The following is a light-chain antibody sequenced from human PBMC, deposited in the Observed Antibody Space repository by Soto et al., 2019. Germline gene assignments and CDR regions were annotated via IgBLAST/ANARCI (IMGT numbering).Light chain of an antibody. CDR1: QSVSSSY. CDR3: QQYVSSSLL. Sequence: EIVLTQSPGTLSLSPGERATLSCRASQSVSSSYLAWYQQKPGQAPRLLIYGASSRATGIPDRFSGSGSGTDFPLTISRLEPEAFAFYYCQQYVSSSLLFGGGPRWRSN. V-gene: IGKV3-20*01. CDR2: GAS. J-gene: IGKJ4*01.